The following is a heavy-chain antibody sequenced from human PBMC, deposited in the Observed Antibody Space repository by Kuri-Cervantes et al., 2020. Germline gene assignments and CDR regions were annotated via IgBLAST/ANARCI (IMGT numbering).Heavy chain of an antibody. CDR3: ANQNSQWLGMDAFDI. CDR2: ISSSSSYI. D-gene: IGHD6-19*01. J-gene: IGHJ3*02. V-gene: IGHV3-21*01. CDR1: GFTFSSYS. Sequence: GGSLRLSCAASGFTFSSYSMNRVRQAPGKGLEWVSSISSSSSYIYYADSVKGRFTISRDNAKNSLYLQMNSLRAEDTAVYYCANQNSQWLGMDAFDIWGQGTMVTVSS.